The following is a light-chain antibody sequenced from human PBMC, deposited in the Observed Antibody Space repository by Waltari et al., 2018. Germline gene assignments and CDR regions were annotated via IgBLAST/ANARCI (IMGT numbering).Light chain of an antibody. CDR3: SSFTSSKTVI. V-gene: IGLV2-14*03. CDR1: NTDIGSYNY. J-gene: IGLJ2*01. CDR2: DVS. Sequence: QSALTQPASVSGSPGQSITIPCTGTNTDIGSYNYVSWYQQHPCKAPKLMIYDVSHRPSGISNRFSGSKSGNAASLTISGLQAEDEADYYCSSFTSSKTVIFGGGTKLTVL.